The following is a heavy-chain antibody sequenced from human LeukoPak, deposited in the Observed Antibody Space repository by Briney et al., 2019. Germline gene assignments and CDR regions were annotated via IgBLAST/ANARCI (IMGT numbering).Heavy chain of an antibody. CDR2: IIPILGIA. CDR1: GGTFSSYA. CDR3: ARSRNTGHSPYYFDY. D-gene: IGHD2-8*02. V-gene: IGHV1-69*04. Sequence: SVKVSCKASGGTFSSYAIIWVRQAPGQGLEWMGRIIPILGIANYAQKFQGRVTITADKSTSTAYMELSSLRSEDTAVYYCARSRNTGHSPYYFDYWGQGTLVTVSS. J-gene: IGHJ4*02.